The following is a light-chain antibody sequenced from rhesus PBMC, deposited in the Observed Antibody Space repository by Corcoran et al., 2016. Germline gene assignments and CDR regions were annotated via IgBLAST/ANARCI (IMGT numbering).Light chain of an antibody. CDR1: SSDIGGHNR. CDR2: EVS. CDR3: SSYTSTRTYI. J-gene: IGLJ1*01. V-gene: IGLV2-13*03. Sequence: QAAPTQSPSVSGSPGQSVTISCTGTSSDIGGHNRFSWYQQHPGKVPKLMIYEVSKRPSGVSDRFSGSKSGNTTSLTISGLQAEDEADYYCSSYTSTRTYIFGSGTRLTVL.